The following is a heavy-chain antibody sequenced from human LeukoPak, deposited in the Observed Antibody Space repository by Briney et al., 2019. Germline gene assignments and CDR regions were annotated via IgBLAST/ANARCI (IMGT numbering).Heavy chain of an antibody. CDR2: ISHSGPT. V-gene: IGHV4-38-2*02. Sequence: SETLSLTCTVSGYSIGSAYYWAWVRQPPGKGLEWLGGISHSGPTYYNPSLNSRVTISLETSKNQFSLKLRSVTAADTAVYYCARGRSIAAAGILFDYWGQGTLVTVSS. CDR3: ARGRSIAAAGILFDY. D-gene: IGHD6-13*01. CDR1: GYSIGSAYY. J-gene: IGHJ4*02.